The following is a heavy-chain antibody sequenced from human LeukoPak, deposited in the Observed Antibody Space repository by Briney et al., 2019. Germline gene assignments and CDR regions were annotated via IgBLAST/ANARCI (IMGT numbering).Heavy chain of an antibody. V-gene: IGHV3-30*02. J-gene: IGHJ4*02. CDR1: GFTFSSYG. CDR2: IRYDGSNK. D-gene: IGHD6-13*01. CDR3: AKTTGYSSSWYYYFDY. Sequence: GGSLRLSCAASGFTFSSYGMHWVRQAPGKGLEWVAFIRYDGSNKYYADSVKGRFTISRDNSKNTLYLQMNSLRAEDTAVYYCAKTTGYSSSWYYYFDYWGQGTLVTVSS.